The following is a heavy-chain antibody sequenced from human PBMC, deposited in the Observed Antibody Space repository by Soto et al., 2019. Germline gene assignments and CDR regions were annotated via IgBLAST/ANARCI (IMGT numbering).Heavy chain of an antibody. V-gene: IGHV3-74*01. J-gene: IGHJ5*02. Sequence: VQLVESGGGLVQPGGSLRLSCAASGFTFSSYWMHWVRQAPGKGLVWVSRINSDGSSTSYADSVKGRFTIPRDNAKNTLYLQMSSLRAEDTAVFYCGRDRKLAINIDLGWFDPWGQGTLVTVSS. D-gene: IGHD3-16*01. CDR2: INSDGSST. CDR1: GFTFSSYW. CDR3: GRDRKLAINIDLGWFDP.